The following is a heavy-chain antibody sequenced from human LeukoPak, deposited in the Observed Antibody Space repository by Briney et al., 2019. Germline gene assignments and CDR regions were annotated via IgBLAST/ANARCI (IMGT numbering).Heavy chain of an antibody. CDR1: GYTFTSYY. CDR2: INPSGGST. Sequence: GASVTVSCKASGYTFTSYYMHWVRQAPGQGLEWMGIINPSGGSTSYAQKFQGRVTMTRDMSTSTVYMELSSLRSEDTAVFYCARLALQEVGATQTYYLDYWGQGTLVTVSS. CDR3: ARLALQEVGATQTYYLDY. V-gene: IGHV1-46*01. J-gene: IGHJ4*02. D-gene: IGHD1-26*01.